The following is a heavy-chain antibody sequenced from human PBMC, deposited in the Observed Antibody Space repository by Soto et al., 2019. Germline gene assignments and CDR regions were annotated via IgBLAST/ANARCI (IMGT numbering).Heavy chain of an antibody. Sequence: TSETPSLTCTVSGGSISSYYWSWIRQPPGKGLEWIGYIYYSGSTNYNPSLKSRVTISVDTSKNQFSLKLSSVTAADTAVYYCARGLVGGDYWGQGTLVTVSS. CDR1: GGSISSYY. D-gene: IGHD6-19*01. J-gene: IGHJ4*02. CDR3: ARGLVGGDY. CDR2: IYYSGST. V-gene: IGHV4-59*01.